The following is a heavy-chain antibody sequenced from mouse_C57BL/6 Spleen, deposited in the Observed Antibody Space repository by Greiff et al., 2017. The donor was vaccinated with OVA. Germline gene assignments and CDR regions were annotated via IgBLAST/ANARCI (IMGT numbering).Heavy chain of an antibody. V-gene: IGHV5-9*01. CDR1: GFTFSSYT. CDR2: ISGGGGNT. J-gene: IGHJ3*01. Sequence: EVQVVESGGGLVKPGGSLKLSCAASGFTFSSYTMSWVRQTPEKRLEWVATISGGGGNTYYPDSVKGRFTISRDNAKNTLYLQMSSLRSEDTALYYCARNSWFAYWGQGTLVTVSA. CDR3: ARNSWFAY.